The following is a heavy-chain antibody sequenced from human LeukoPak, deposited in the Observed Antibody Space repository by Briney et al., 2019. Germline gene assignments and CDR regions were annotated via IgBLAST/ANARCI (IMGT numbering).Heavy chain of an antibody. CDR2: IIPIFGTA. CDR1: GGTFSSYA. D-gene: IGHD5-12*01. Sequence: SVRVSCKASGGTFSSYAISWVRQAPGQGLEWMGGIIPIFGTANYAQKFQGRVTITTDESTSTAYMELSSLRSEDTAVNYCARDGYHYLDYWGQGTLVTVSS. CDR3: ARDGYHYLDY. J-gene: IGHJ4*02. V-gene: IGHV1-69*05.